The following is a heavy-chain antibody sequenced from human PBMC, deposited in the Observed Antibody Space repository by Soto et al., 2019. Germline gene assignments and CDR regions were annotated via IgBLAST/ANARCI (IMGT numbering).Heavy chain of an antibody. CDR3: AHGYSTRYYVGFDH. D-gene: IGHD2-2*01. CDR1: GFSLSPSGVG. CDR2: IYWNDDK. J-gene: IGHJ4*02. V-gene: IGHV2-5*01. Sequence: SGPTLVNPTQTLTLTCTFSGFSLSPSGVGVGWIRQPPGKALEWLATIYWNDDKRYSPSLKTRLTITKDTSKKHVVLTMTNMDPVDTATYYCAHGYSTRYYVGFDHWGQGTQVTVSS.